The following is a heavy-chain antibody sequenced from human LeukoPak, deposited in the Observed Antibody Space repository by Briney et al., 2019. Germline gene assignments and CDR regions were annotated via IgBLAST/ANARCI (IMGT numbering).Heavy chain of an antibody. V-gene: IGHV1-69*13. CDR1: GGTFSSYA. CDR2: IIPIFGTA. J-gene: IGHJ5*02. CDR3: ARDRCSSTSCYGRRWFDP. Sequence: SVKVSCKASGGTFSSYAISWVRQAPGQGLEWMGGIIPIFGTANYAQKFQGRVTITADESTSTAYMELSSLRSEDTAVYYCARDRCSSTSCYGRRWFDPWGQGTLVTVSS. D-gene: IGHD2-2*01.